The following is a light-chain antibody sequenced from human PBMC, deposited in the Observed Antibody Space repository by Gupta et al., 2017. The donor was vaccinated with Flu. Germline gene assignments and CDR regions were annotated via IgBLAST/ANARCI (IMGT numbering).Light chain of an antibody. J-gene: IGKJ3*01. CDR1: QSVSSNS. CDR2: GAS. CDR3: QRYGSSPFT. Sequence: EIVLXQSPGPLSLSPGETATLSCRASQSVSSNSLAWYQQKPGQAPRLLIFGASSRATGIPDRFSGSGSGTDFTLTISRLEPEDFAVYCCQRYGSSPFTFGPGTKVEIK. V-gene: IGKV3-20*01.